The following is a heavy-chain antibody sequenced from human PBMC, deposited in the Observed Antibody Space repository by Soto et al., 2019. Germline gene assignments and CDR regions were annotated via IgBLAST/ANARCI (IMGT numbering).Heavy chain of an antibody. CDR3: ARDPPPPDY. V-gene: IGHV1-18*01. Sequence: QVQLVQSGAAVQKPWASVKVSCKASGYTFASYAISWMRQAPGQGLEWRGWISAYNGNTKYAQKLQGRVTMTTDTSTSTAYMELRSLRSDDTAVYYCARDPPPPDYWGQGTLVTVSS. CDR1: GYTFASYA. CDR2: ISAYNGNT. J-gene: IGHJ4*02.